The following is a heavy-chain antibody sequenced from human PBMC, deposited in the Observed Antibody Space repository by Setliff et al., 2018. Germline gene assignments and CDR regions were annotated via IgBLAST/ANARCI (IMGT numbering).Heavy chain of an antibody. V-gene: IGHV3-53*01. CDR2: LYDDGSK. D-gene: IGHD3-3*01. J-gene: IGHJ5*02. Sequence: PSETLSLTCAVYGDSFSDYYWSWVRQAPGKGLEWISLLYDDGSKFYADSVKGRFTISRDNAKNSLSLQMNGLRAEDTSVYYCARDVFDFRTGQGGPWGQGTRVTVSS. CDR1: GDSFSDYY. CDR3: ARDVFDFRTGQGGP.